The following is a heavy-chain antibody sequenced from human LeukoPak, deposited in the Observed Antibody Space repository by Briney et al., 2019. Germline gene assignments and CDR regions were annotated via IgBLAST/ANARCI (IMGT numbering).Heavy chain of an antibody. CDR2: INHSGST. Sequence: PSETLSLTCAVYGGSFSGYYWSWIRQPPGKGLEWIGEINHSGSTNYNPSLKSRVTISVDTSKNQFSLKLSSVTAADTAVYYCASGLKFDYWGQGTLVTVSS. CDR3: ASGLKFDY. V-gene: IGHV4-34*01. CDR1: GGSFSGYY. J-gene: IGHJ4*02.